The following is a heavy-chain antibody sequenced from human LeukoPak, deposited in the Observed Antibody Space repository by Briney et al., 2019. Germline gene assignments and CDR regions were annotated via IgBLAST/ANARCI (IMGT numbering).Heavy chain of an antibody. Sequence: PGRSLRLSCAASGFTFSSYAMHWVRQAPGKGLEWVSAISGSGGSTYYADSVKGRFTISRDNSKNTLYLQMNSLRAEDTAVYYCAKDRAGAYDFWSGTDAFDIWGQGTMVTVSS. CDR1: GFTFSSYA. CDR3: AKDRAGAYDFWSGTDAFDI. CDR2: ISGSGGST. D-gene: IGHD3-3*01. V-gene: IGHV3-23*01. J-gene: IGHJ3*02.